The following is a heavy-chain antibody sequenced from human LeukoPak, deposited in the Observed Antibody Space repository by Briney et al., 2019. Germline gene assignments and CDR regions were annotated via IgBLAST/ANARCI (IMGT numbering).Heavy chain of an antibody. CDR3: ARGQSHCGGDCYSGHFDY. V-gene: IGHV4-34*01. D-gene: IGHD2-21*02. J-gene: IGHJ4*02. CDR1: GGSFRGYY. Sequence: PSETLSLTCVVYGGSFRGYYWSWIRQPPGKGLEWIGEINHSGSTNYNPSLKSRVTISVDTSKNQFSVKMSSVTAADTAVYYCARGQSHCGGDCYSGHFDYWGQGTLVTVSS. CDR2: INHSGST.